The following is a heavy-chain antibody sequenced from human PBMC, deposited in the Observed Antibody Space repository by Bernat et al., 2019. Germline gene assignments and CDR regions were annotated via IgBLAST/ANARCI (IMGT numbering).Heavy chain of an antibody. Sequence: QVQLVQSGAEVKKPGASVKVSCKASGYTFTGYYMHWVRQAPGQGLEWMGIINPSGGSTSYAQKFQGRVTMTRDTSTSTVYMELSSLRSEDTAVYYCARAGSETTNYYYYYYMDVWGKGTTVTVSS. J-gene: IGHJ6*03. D-gene: IGHD1-7*01. V-gene: IGHV1-46*01. CDR2: INPSGGST. CDR3: ARAGSETTNYYYYYYMDV. CDR1: GYTFTGYY.